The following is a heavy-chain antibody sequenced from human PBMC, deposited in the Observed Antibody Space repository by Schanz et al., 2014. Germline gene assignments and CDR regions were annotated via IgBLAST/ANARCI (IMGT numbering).Heavy chain of an antibody. V-gene: IGHV3-23*01. CDR1: GLIFSNYV. J-gene: IGHJ5*02. CDR2: ISGGGGTT. CDR3: ARPALWFGDNCFDP. Sequence: EVQLLESGGGLVQPGGSLKLSCAASGLIFSNYVMSWVRQAPGKGLEWVSAISGGGGTTYYADSVKGRFTISRDNSKNTLYLQMNSLRAEDTAVYYCARPALWFGDNCFDPWGQGTLVTVSS. D-gene: IGHD3-10*01.